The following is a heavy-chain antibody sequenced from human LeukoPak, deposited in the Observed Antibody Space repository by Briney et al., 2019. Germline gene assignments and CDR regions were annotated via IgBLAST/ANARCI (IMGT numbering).Heavy chain of an antibody. CDR2: IYYSGST. J-gene: IGHJ4*02. D-gene: IGHD3-22*01. CDR1: GGSISSSSYY. V-gene: IGHV4-39*07. CDR3: ARGLYYYDSSGLLDY. Sequence: PSETLSLTCTVSGGSISSSSYYWGWIRQPPGKGLEWIGSIYYSGSTYYNPSLKSRVTISVDTSKNQFSLKLSSVTAADTAVYYCARGLYYYDSSGLLDYWGQGTLVTVSS.